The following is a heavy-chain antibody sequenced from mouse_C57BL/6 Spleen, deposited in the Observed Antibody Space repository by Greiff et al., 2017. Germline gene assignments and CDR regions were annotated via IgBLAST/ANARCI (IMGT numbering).Heavy chain of an antibody. J-gene: IGHJ3*01. Sequence: ESGPGLVKPSQSLSLTCSVTGYSITSGYYWNWIRQFPGNKLEWMGYISYDGSNNYNPSLKNRISITRDTSKNQFFLKLNSVTTEDTATYYCAHYGSSPSWFAYWGQGTLVTVSA. D-gene: IGHD1-1*01. CDR2: ISYDGSN. V-gene: IGHV3-6*01. CDR3: AHYGSSPSWFAY. CDR1: GYSITSGYY.